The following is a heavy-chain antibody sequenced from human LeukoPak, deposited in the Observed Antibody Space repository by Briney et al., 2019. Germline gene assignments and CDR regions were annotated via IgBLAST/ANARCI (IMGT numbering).Heavy chain of an antibody. D-gene: IGHD5-12*01. Sequence: GASVKVSCKASGYTFTSYYMHWVRQAPGQGLEWMGIINPSGGSTGHAQKFQGRFTMTRDTSTSTVYMELSSLRSEDTAVYYCARDRTIGSFWAPVDTTIPFDYWGQGTLVTVSS. J-gene: IGHJ4*02. V-gene: IGHV1-46*01. CDR1: GYTFTSYY. CDR2: INPSGGST. CDR3: ARDRTIGSFWAPVDTTIPFDY.